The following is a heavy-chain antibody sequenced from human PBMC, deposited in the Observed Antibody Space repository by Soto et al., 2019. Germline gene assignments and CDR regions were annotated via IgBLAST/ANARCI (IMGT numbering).Heavy chain of an antibody. D-gene: IGHD3-22*01. V-gene: IGHV5-10-1*01. CDR2: IDPSDSQT. J-gene: IGHJ4*02. Sequence: PGESLNVSCKGSGYRFTGYWISLVRQKPGKGLDWMGRIDPSDSQTYYSPSFRGHVTISVTKSITTVFLQWSSLRASDTAMYYCARQIYDSDTGPNFQYYFDSWGQGTPVTVSS. CDR3: ARQIYDSDTGPNFQYYFDS. CDR1: GYRFTGYW.